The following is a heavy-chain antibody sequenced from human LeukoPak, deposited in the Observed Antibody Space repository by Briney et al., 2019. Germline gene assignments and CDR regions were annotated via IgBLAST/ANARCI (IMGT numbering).Heavy chain of an antibody. J-gene: IGHJ4*02. CDR3: ARGKTFFYFDY. CDR2: INHSGST. CDR1: GGSFSGYY. V-gene: IGHV4-34*01. Sequence: SETLSLTCAAYGGSFSGYYWSWIRQPPGKGLEWIGEINHSGSTNYNPSLKSRVTISVDTSKNQFSLKLSSVTAADTAVYYCARGKTFFYFDYWGQGTLVTVSS.